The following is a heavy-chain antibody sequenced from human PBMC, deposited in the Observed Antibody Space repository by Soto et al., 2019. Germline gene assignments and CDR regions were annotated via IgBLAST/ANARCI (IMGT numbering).Heavy chain of an antibody. CDR1: GFSLSNARMG. J-gene: IGHJ4*02. CDR2: IFSNDEK. V-gene: IGHV2-26*01. D-gene: IGHD5-18*01. CDR3: ARTHVDTGPIYYFDY. Sequence: QVTLKESGPVLVKPTETLTLTCTVSGFSLSNARMGIGWIRQPPGKALEWLAHIFSNDEKSYSTSLKSRLTISKDTSKSQVVLTMTNMDPVDTATYYCARTHVDTGPIYYFDYWGQGTLVTVSS.